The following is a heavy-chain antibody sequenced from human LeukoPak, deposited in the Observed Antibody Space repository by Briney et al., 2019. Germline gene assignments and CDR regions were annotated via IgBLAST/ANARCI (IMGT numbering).Heavy chain of an antibody. CDR3: AAWAAVGRFFDY. J-gene: IGHJ4*02. V-gene: IGHV1-2*02. Sequence: ASVKVSFKTSGYTFTEYYIHWVRQAPGQGLEWMGWINPNSGGSNSAQKFRGRVTMTRDTSITTAYMELSRLASDDTAVYYCAAWAAVGRFFDYWGQGTLVTVSS. CDR1: GYTFTEYY. D-gene: IGHD6-13*01. CDR2: INPNSGGS.